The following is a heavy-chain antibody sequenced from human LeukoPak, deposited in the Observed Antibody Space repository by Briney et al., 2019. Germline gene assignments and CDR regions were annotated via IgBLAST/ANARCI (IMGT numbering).Heavy chain of an antibody. CDR1: GFTFSSYS. CDR2: ISSGSSYI. Sequence: PGGSLRLSCAASGFTFSSYSMNWVRRAPGKGLEWVSSISSGSSYIYYADSVKGQFTISRDNAKDSLYLQMNSLRAEDTAVYFCARDYKGLSEYWGQGTLVTVSS. J-gene: IGHJ4*02. D-gene: IGHD1-1*01. CDR3: ARDYKGLSEY. V-gene: IGHV3-21*01.